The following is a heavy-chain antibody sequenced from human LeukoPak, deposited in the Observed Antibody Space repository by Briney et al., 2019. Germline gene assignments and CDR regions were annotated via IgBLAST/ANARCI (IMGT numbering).Heavy chain of an antibody. V-gene: IGHV3-23*01. CDR3: AKHAGVRGVITSFDY. Sequence: GGSLRLSCAASGFTFSNYAMNWVRQAPGKGLKWVSAISGSGGSTYYADSVKGRFTISRDNSKNTLYLQMNSLRAEDTAVYYCAKHAGVRGVITSFDYWGQGTLVTVSS. D-gene: IGHD3-10*01. CDR1: GFTFSNYA. J-gene: IGHJ4*02. CDR2: ISGSGGST.